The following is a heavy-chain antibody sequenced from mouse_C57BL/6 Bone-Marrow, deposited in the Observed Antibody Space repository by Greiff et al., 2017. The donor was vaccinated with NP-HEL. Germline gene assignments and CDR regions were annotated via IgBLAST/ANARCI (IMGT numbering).Heavy chain of an antibody. Sequence: QVQLQQSGAELVRPGTSVKLSCKASGYTFTSYWMHWVKQRPGQGLEWIGVIDPSDSYTNYNQKFKGKATLTVDTSSSTAYMQLSSLTSEDSAVYYCARASTVVATDWYFDVWGTGTTVTVSS. J-gene: IGHJ1*03. D-gene: IGHD1-1*01. V-gene: IGHV1-59*01. CDR3: ARASTVVATDWYFDV. CDR2: IDPSDSYT. CDR1: GYTFTSYW.